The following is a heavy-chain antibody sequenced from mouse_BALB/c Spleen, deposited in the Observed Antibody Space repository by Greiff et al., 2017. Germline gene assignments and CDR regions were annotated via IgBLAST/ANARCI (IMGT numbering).Heavy chain of an antibody. CDR3: ARREGFGTGTFAY. J-gene: IGHJ3*01. CDR1: GYTFTSYW. Sequence: QVQLQQSGAELAKPGASVKMSCEASGYTFTSYWMHWVKQRPGQGLEWIGYINPSTGYTEYNQKFKDKATLTADKSSSTAYMQLSSLTSEDSAVYYCARREGFGTGTFAYWGQGTLVTVSA. D-gene: IGHD4-1*01. V-gene: IGHV1-7*01. CDR2: INPSTGYT.